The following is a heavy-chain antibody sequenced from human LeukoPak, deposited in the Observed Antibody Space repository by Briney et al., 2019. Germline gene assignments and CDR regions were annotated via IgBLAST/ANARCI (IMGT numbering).Heavy chain of an antibody. Sequence: ASVKVSCKASGGTFSSYTISWVRQAPGQGLEWMGRIIPILGIANYAQKFQGRVTITADKSTSTAYMELSSLRSEDTAVYYCARESDYCSGGSCYLGAFDIWGQGTMVIVSS. CDR1: GGTFSSYT. CDR3: ARESDYCSGGSCYLGAFDI. J-gene: IGHJ3*02. CDR2: IIPILGIA. V-gene: IGHV1-69*04. D-gene: IGHD2-15*01.